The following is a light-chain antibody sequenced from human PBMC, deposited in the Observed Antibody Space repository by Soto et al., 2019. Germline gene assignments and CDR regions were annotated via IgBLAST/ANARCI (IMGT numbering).Light chain of an antibody. CDR1: SSDVGGYNY. V-gene: IGLV2-14*01. J-gene: IGLJ1*01. Sequence: ALTQPASVSGSPGQSITISCTGTSSDVGGYNYVSWYQQHPGKAPKLMIYDVSNRPSGVSNRSSGSKSGNTASLTISGLQAEDEADYYCSSYTSSSTPYVFGTGTKVTVL. CDR3: SSYTSSSTPYV. CDR2: DVS.